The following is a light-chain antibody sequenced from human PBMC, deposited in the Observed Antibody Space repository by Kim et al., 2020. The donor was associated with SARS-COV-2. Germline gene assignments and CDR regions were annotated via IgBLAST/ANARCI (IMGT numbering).Light chain of an antibody. CDR3: NSRDSSDNVV. J-gene: IGLJ2*01. V-gene: IGLV3-19*01. Sequence: VAWGQTVRITCQGDSLRSYYATWYQQRPGQAPIVVIYGKNNRPSGIPDRFSGSSSGNTASLTITGTQAGDEADYYCNSRDSSDNVVFGGGTKLTVL. CDR1: SLRSYY. CDR2: GKN.